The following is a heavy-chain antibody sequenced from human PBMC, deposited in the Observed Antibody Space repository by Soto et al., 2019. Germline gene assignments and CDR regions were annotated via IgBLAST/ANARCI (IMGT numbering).Heavy chain of an antibody. D-gene: IGHD3-3*01. CDR2: IYYSGST. CDR3: ARDVSIFGVVNAFDI. J-gene: IGHJ3*02. V-gene: IGHV4-59*01. CDR1: GGSISSYY. Sequence: SETLSLTCTVSGGSISSYYWSWIRQPPGKGLEWIGYIYYSGSTNYNPSLKSRVTISVDTSKNQFSLKLSSVTAADMAVYYCARDVSIFGVVNAFDIWGQGTMVTVSS.